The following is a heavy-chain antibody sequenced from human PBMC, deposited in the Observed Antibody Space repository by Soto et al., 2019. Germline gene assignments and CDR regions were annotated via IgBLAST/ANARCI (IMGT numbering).Heavy chain of an antibody. J-gene: IGHJ4*02. CDR3: AKGPRGYCIGVNCYPFDY. D-gene: IGHD2-15*01. V-gene: IGHV3-23*01. CDR2: ITSTGDST. CDR1: GFTFANCA. Sequence: GGSLRLSCAASGFTFANCAMCGARLGRGKWWEVVSAITSTGDSTYYADSVKGRFTISRDNSKNTLYLQMTSLRAEDTAVYYCAKGPRGYCIGVNCYPFDYWGQGTLVTVSS.